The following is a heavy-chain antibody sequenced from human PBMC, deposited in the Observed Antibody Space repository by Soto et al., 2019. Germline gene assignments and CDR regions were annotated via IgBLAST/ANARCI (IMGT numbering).Heavy chain of an antibody. Sequence: QVQLVESGGGVVQPGRSLRLSCAASGFTFSSYAMHWVRQAPGKGLEWVAVISYDGSNKYYADSVKGRFTISRDNSKNTLYLQMNSLRAEDTAVYYGARDRGSRQQLGNFDYWGQGTLVTVSS. CDR2: ISYDGSNK. V-gene: IGHV3-30-3*01. CDR1: GFTFSSYA. J-gene: IGHJ4*02. CDR3: ARDRGSRQQLGNFDY. D-gene: IGHD6-13*01.